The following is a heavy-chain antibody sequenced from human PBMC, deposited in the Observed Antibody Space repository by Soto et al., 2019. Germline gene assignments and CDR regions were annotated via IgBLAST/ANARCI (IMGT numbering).Heavy chain of an antibody. D-gene: IGHD3-10*01. CDR3: ARDRVEGLTMVRGVTSYYYGMDV. V-gene: IGHV4-31*03. J-gene: IGHJ6*02. CDR1: DGSISSGGYY. Sequence: TLSHTCSVSDGSISSGGYYWSWNRQHPGKGLEWIGHVYYSGSTYYNPSLKSRVTISVDTSKNQFSLKLSSVTAADTAVYYCARDRVEGLTMVRGVTSYYYGMDVWGQGTTVTVSS. CDR2: VYYSGST.